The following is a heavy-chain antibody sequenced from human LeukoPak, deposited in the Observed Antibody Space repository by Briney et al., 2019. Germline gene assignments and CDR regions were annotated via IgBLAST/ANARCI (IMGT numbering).Heavy chain of an antibody. J-gene: IGHJ6*03. CDR2: IIPILGIA. CDR3: ASSPAAGTRYYYYMDV. D-gene: IGHD6-13*01. V-gene: IGHV1-69*04. CDR1: GGTFSSYA. Sequence: VASVKVSCKASGGTFSSYAISWVRQAPGQGLEWMGRIIPILGIANYAQKFQGRVTITADKSTSTAYMELSSLRSEDTAVYYCASSPAAGTRYYYYMDVWGKGTTVTVSS.